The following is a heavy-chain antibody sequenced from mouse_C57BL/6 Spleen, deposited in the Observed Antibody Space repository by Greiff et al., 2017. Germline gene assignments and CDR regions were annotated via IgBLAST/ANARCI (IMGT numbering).Heavy chain of an antibody. V-gene: IGHV2-2*01. Sequence: QVQLQQSGPGLVQPSQSLSITCTVSGFSLTSYGVHWVRQSPGKGLEWLGVIWSGGSTDYNAAFISRLSISKDNSKSHVFFKMNSLQADDTAIYYCARKYGNYEGYFDYWGQGTTLTVSS. CDR1: GFSLTSYG. J-gene: IGHJ2*01. D-gene: IGHD2-10*02. CDR3: ARKYGNYEGYFDY. CDR2: IWSGGST.